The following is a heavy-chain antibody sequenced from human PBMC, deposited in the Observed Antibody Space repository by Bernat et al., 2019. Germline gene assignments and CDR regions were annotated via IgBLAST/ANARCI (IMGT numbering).Heavy chain of an antibody. Sequence: QVQLVQSGAEVKKPGASVKVSCKASGYTFTGYYMHWVRQAPGQGLEWMGWINPNSGGTNYAQKFQGWVTMTRDTSISTAYMELSRLRSDDTAVYYCARNLRRRILYNAFDIWGQGTMVTVSS. CDR1: GYTFTGYY. D-gene: IGHD2-15*01. J-gene: IGHJ3*02. CDR3: ARNLRRRILYNAFDI. V-gene: IGHV1-2*04. CDR2: INPNSGGT.